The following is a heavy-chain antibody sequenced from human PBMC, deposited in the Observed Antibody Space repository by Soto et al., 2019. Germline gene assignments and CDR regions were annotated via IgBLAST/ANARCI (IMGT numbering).Heavy chain of an antibody. J-gene: IGHJ4*01. Sequence: GGSLRLSCAASGFTFSSYAMSWVRQAPGKGLEWVSTISGRGGSTLSADSVKGRFTISRDNSKNTLYLQMNSLRAEDTAIYYCAKDSVMTTVTTFDYWGHGTLVTVSS. V-gene: IGHV3-23*01. D-gene: IGHD4-17*01. CDR2: ISGRGGST. CDR3: AKDSVMTTVTTFDY. CDR1: GFTFSSYA.